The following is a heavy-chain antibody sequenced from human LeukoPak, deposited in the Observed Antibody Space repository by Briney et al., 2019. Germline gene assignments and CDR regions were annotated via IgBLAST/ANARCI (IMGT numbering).Heavy chain of an antibody. J-gene: IGHJ4*02. CDR2: IKQDGSEK. Sequence: GGSLRLSCAASGFTFSSYWMSWVRQAPGKGREWVANIKQDGSEKYYVDSVKGRFTISRDNAKNSLYLQMNSLRAEDTAVYYCARRTDGIAVAGAFDYWGQGTLVTVSS. D-gene: IGHD6-19*01. CDR3: ARRTDGIAVAGAFDY. V-gene: IGHV3-7*01. CDR1: GFTFSSYW.